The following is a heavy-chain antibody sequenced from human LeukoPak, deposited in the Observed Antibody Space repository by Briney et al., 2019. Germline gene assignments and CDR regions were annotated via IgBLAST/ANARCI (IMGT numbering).Heavy chain of an antibody. CDR2: IYTSGST. CDR3: ARDYYGSGSYHY. D-gene: IGHD3-10*01. J-gene: IGHJ4*02. Sequence: SSEALSLTCTVSGGSISSYYWSWIRQPAGKGLEWIGRIYTSGSTNYNPSLKSRVTMSVDTSKNQFSLKLSSVTAADTAVCYCARDYYGSGSYHYWGQGTLVTVSS. V-gene: IGHV4-4*07. CDR1: GGSISSYY.